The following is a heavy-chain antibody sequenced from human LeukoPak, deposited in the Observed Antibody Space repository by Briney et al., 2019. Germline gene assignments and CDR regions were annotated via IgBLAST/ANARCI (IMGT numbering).Heavy chain of an antibody. J-gene: IGHJ6*03. D-gene: IGHD3-22*01. CDR3: ARAPDSYYYYMDV. CDR2: ISSSSSYI. Sequence: GGSLRLSCAASGFTFSSYSMNWVRQAPGKGLEWASSISSSSSYIYYADSVKGRLTISRDNAKNSLYLQMNSLRAEDTAVYYCARAPDSYYYYMDVWGKGTTVTVSS. V-gene: IGHV3-21*01. CDR1: GFTFSSYS.